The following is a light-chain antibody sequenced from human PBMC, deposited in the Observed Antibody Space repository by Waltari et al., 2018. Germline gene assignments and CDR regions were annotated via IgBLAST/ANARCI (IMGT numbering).Light chain of an antibody. CDR1: SSDVGGYNY. CDR2: DFS. V-gene: IGLV2-14*03. J-gene: IGLJ2*01. CDR3: SSYTSSRTLV. Sequence: QSALTQPASVSGSPGQSITISCTGTSSDVGGYNYVSWYQQHPGKAPKLIIYDFSNLPSGVSNRFSGSKSGNTASLTISGLQAEDEADDYCSSYTSSRTLVFGGGTKPTVL.